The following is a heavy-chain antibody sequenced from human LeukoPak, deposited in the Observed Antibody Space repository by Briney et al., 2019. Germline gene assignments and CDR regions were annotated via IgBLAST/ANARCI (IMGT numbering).Heavy chain of an antibody. V-gene: IGHV4-39*01. D-gene: IGHD1-1*01. J-gene: IGHJ4*02. Sequence: PSETLSLTCTVSGGSISSSSYYWGWIRQPPGKGLEWIGSIYYSGSTYYNPSLKSRVTISVDTSKNQFSLKLSSVTAADMAVYYCARLDTTFLDYWGQGTLVTVSS. CDR2: IYYSGST. CDR3: ARLDTTFLDY. CDR1: GGSISSSSYY.